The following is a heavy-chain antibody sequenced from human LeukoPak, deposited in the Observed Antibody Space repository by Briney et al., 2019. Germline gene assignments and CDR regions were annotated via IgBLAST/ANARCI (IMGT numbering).Heavy chain of an antibody. D-gene: IGHD2-8*01. J-gene: IGHJ4*02. CDR1: GFTFRSYD. V-gene: IGHV3-30*02. CDR2: VRFDGNNN. Sequence: PGGSLRLSCAASGFTFRSYDMQWVRQAPGKGLEWVAFVRFDGNNNYYADSVKGRFTSSRDNSKNTLFLQMNSLRAEDTAVYYCAKDRAVYADPLLDFDYWGQGIPVTVSS. CDR3: AKDRAVYADPLLDFDY.